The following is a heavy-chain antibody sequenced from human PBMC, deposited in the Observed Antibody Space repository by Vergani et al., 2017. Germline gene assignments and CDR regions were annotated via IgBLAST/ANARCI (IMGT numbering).Heavy chain of an antibody. V-gene: IGHV1-18*04. CDR2: ISAYNGNT. D-gene: IGHD2-8*01. Sequence: QVQLVQSGAEVKKPGASVKVSCKASGYTFTSYGISWVRQAPGQGLEWMGWISAYNGNTNYAQKLQGRVTMTTDTSTSTSYMELRSLRSDDTAVYYCARRYCTNGVCYPPFFDYWSQGTLVTVSS. CDR1: GYTFTSYG. J-gene: IGHJ4*02. CDR3: ARRYCTNGVCYPPFFDY.